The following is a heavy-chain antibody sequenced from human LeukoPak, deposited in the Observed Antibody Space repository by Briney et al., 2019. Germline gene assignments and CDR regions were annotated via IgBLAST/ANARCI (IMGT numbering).Heavy chain of an antibody. J-gene: IGHJ4*02. D-gene: IGHD3-3*01. CDR2: ISSSSSTI. V-gene: IGHV3-48*02. CDR3: ARVASGYYMRPFDY. CDR1: GFTISSYS. Sequence: GGSLRLSCAASGFTISSYSMNWVRQAPGKGLEWVSYISSSSSTIYYADSVKGRFTISRDNAKNSLYLQMNSLRDEDTAVYYCARVASGYYMRPFDYWGQGTLVTVSS.